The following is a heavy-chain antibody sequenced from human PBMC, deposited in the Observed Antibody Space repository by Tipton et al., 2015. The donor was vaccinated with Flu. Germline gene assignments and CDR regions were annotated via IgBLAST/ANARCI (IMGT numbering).Heavy chain of an antibody. CDR1: GDSMSSFD. D-gene: IGHD3-10*01. CDR2: MSASGSS. CDR3: GRGSGSGTDVAFYF. J-gene: IGHJ4*02. Sequence: LRLSCTVSGDSMSSFDWTWIRQPAGKGLEWIGRMSASGSSKYKPSLKRRVTMSADTSKNQFSLRLTPVTSADTAVYYWGRGSGSGTDVAFYFWGQGLLGTVSS. V-gene: IGHV4-4*07.